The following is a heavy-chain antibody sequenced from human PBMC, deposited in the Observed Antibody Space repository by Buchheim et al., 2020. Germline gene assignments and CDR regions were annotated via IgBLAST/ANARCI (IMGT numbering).Heavy chain of an antibody. Sequence: QLQLQESGPGLVKTSETLSLTCTVSGGSISSYYWSWLRQPPGRGLDWIGHIYYSGSTNYNPSLTSPVTISVDTSKNQFSLKLSSVTAADTAVYYCATNELADAFDIWGQGT. D-gene: IGHD1-1*01. CDR1: GGSISSYY. CDR3: ATNELADAFDI. J-gene: IGHJ3*02. CDR2: IYYSGST. V-gene: IGHV4-59*01.